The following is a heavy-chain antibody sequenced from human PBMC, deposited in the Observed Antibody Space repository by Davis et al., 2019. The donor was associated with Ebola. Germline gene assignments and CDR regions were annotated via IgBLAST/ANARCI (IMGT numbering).Heavy chain of an antibody. Sequence: PGGSLRLSCAASGFTFSSYAMHWVRQAPGKGLEWVAVISYDGSNKYYADSVKGRFTISRDNSKNTLYLQMNSLRTNDTAVYYCVRGYFGISVAGPPFDYWGQGALVTVSS. J-gene: IGHJ4*02. V-gene: IGHV3-30*04. CDR1: GFTFSSYA. CDR2: ISYDGSNK. CDR3: VRGYFGISVAGPPFDY. D-gene: IGHD6-19*01.